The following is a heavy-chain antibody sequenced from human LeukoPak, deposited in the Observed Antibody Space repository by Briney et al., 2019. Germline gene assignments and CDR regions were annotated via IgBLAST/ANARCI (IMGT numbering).Heavy chain of an antibody. J-gene: IGHJ4*02. CDR2: ISSSSSYI. Sequence: GGSLRLSCAASGFTFSSYEMNWVRQAPGKGLEWVSSISSSSSYIYYADSVKGRFTISRDNAKNSLYLQMNSLETEDTGVYYCTSSGSSGAGDFDFWGQGTLVTVSS. D-gene: IGHD1-26*01. CDR1: GFTFSSYE. CDR3: TSSGSSGAGDFDF. V-gene: IGHV3-21*03.